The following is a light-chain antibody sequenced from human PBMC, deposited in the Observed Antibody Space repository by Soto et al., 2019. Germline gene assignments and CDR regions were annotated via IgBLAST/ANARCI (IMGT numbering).Light chain of an antibody. J-gene: IGKJ1*01. V-gene: IGKV3-20*01. CDR3: QQYDTPPRT. CDR2: AAS. Sequence: IWLTRSAGTLCLSAGTRATLSCRASQNLGSGYLAWYQQKPGQAPRILIYAASSRATGIPDRFSGSGSGTDFSLTISRLEPEDFAVYYCQQYDTPPRTFGQGTKVDIK. CDR1: QNLGSGY.